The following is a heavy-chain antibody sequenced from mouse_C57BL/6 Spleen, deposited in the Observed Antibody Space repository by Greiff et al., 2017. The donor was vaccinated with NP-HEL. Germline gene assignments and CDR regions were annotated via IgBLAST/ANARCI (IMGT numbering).Heavy chain of an antibody. CDR3: ARGGMDY. Sequence: QVQLQQPGAELVKPGASVKLSCKASGYTFTSYWMQWVKQRPGQGLEWIGEIDPSDSYTNYNQKFKGKATLTVDTSSSTAYLQLSSLTSEDSAVYYSARGGMDYWGQGTSVTVSA. J-gene: IGHJ4*01. CDR1: GYTFTSYW. CDR2: IDPSDSYT. V-gene: IGHV1-50*01.